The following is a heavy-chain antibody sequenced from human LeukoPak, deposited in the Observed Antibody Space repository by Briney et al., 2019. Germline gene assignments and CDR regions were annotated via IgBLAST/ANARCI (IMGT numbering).Heavy chain of an antibody. V-gene: IGHV3-48*03. J-gene: IGHJ3*02. CDR2: ISSRGGTI. Sequence: GGSLRLSCAASGLTFSSSEMNWVRQAPGKGLEWIFYISSRGGTIYHADSVKGRFTVSRDNAKNSLYLQMNSLRAEDTAVYYCATQGRSAISGIWGQGTMVTVSS. CDR1: GLTFSSSE. D-gene: IGHD3-3*01. CDR3: ATQGRSAISGI.